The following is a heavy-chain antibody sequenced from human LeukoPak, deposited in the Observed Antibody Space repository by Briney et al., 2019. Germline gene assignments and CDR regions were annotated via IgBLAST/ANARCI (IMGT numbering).Heavy chain of an antibody. V-gene: IGHV1-3*01. CDR1: GYTFTSYA. J-gene: IGHJ4*02. CDR3: ATFGRSSGYYSANY. CDR2: INAGNGNT. Sequence: ASVKVTCKASGYTFTSYAMHCVRQAPGQRLEWMGWINAGNGNTKYSQKFQGRVTITRDTSASTAYMELSSLRSEDTAVYYCATFGRSSGYYSANYWGQGTLVTVSS. D-gene: IGHD3-22*01.